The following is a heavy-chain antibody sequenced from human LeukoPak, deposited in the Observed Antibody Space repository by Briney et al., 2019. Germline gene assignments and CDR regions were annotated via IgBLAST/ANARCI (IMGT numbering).Heavy chain of an antibody. Sequence: ASVKVSCKASGFTFTGYYMHWVRQAPGQGLEGMGWINHNSGGTNYAQKFQGRVTMTGDTSITTAYMELTSLRSLDTAVYYCARDLFYSFSGTYYNVGRVFNYWGQGTLVTVSS. D-gene: IGHD3-10*01. V-gene: IGHV1-2*02. CDR2: INHNSGGT. J-gene: IGHJ4*02. CDR1: GFTFTGYY. CDR3: ARDLFYSFSGTYYNVGRVFNY.